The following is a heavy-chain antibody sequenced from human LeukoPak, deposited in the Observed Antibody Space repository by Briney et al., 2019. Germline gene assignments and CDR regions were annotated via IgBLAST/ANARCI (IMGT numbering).Heavy chain of an antibody. D-gene: IGHD6-25*01. CDR2: SYYSGGT. V-gene: IGHV4-59*08. J-gene: IGHJ4*01. CDR1: GGSLNNYY. Sequence: PSETLSLTCTVSGGSLNNYYWGWIRQAAGRGLEWIAYSYYSGGTNYNSSLKSRVTISVDTSKNQFSLKVTSVTAGDTAIYYCVRHGKSGRHHAYFDYWGHGALVTVSS. CDR3: VRHGKSGRHHAYFDY.